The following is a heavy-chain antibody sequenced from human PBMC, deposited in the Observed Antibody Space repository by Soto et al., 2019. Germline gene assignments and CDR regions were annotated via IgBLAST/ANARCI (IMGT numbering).Heavy chain of an antibody. Sequence: PGGSLRLSCAASGFTFSSYSMSWVRQAPGKGLEWVSGFRTGADDGTTYYADSVKGRFTISRDNSKNTLYLQMNSLRAEDTAVYYCAKGQSDIVVVVAAAVDYWGQGTLVTVSS. J-gene: IGHJ4*02. CDR2: FRTGADDGTT. CDR3: AKGQSDIVVVVAAAVDY. D-gene: IGHD2-15*01. V-gene: IGHV3-23*01. CDR1: GFTFSSYS.